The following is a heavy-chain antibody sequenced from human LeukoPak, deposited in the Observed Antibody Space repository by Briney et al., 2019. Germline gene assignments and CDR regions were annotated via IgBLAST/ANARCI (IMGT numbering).Heavy chain of an antibody. CDR3: ARTGLRYYGSGSYPFDY. CDR2: ISGSGDNT. V-gene: IGHV3-21*01. J-gene: IGHJ4*02. D-gene: IGHD3-10*01. CDR1: GFTFSSYA. Sequence: GGSLRLSCAASGFTFSSYAMNWVRQAPGKGLEWISSISGSGDNTYYADSVKGRFTISRDNAKNSLYLQMNSLRAEDTAVYYCARTGLRYYGSGSYPFDYWGQGTLVTVSS.